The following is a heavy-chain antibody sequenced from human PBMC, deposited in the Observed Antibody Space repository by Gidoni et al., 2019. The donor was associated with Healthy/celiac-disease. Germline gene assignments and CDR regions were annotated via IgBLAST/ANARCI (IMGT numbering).Heavy chain of an antibody. CDR1: GLPFSSYS. CDR2: ISSSSSYI. Sequence: EVQLVESGGGLVKPGGSLRLSCAASGLPFSSYSMNWVRQAPGKGLEWVSSISSSSSYIYYADSVKGRFTISRDNAKNSLYLQMNSLRAEDTAVYYCARDHYDFWSGYYFDYWGQGTLVTVSS. V-gene: IGHV3-21*01. CDR3: ARDHYDFWSGYYFDY. D-gene: IGHD3-3*01. J-gene: IGHJ4*02.